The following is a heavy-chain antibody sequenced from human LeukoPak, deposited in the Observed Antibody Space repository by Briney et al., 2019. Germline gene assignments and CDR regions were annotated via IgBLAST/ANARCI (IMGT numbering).Heavy chain of an antibody. CDR3: ARGRWLDY. CDR2: IKQDGSEK. CDR1: GFTLSNYY. Sequence: GGSLRLSCAASGFTLSNYYMSWVRQAPGKGLEWVANIKQDGSEKYSVDSVKGRFTISRDNAKNSLFLQMNSLRAEDTAVYYCARGRWLDYWGQGTLVTVSS. J-gene: IGHJ4*02. V-gene: IGHV3-7*04. D-gene: IGHD6-13*01.